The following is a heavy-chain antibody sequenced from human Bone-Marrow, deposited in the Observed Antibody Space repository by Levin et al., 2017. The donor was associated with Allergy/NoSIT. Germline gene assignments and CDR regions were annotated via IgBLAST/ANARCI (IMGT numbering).Heavy chain of an antibody. J-gene: IGHJ4*02. CDR2: IYSGGGT. D-gene: IGHD3-10*01. V-gene: IGHV3-66*04. CDR3: ARLDFNYGSYY. CDR1: GFTVSNNY. Sequence: GESLKISCAVSGFTVSNNYMSWVRQAPGKGLEWVSIIYSGGGTFYADSVKARFTISRDNSKNTVYLQMNSLRAEDTAVYYWARLDFNYGSYYWGQGTLVTVSS.